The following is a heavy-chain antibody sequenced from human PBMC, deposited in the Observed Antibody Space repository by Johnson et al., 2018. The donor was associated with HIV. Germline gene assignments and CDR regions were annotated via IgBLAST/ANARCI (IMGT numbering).Heavy chain of an antibody. CDR1: GFTFSDYG. J-gene: IGHJ3*02. V-gene: IGHV3-33*06. CDR3: AKGRNTYGADVFDI. CDR2: VWSDGNNR. Sequence: QMLLVESGGGVVQPGRSLRLSCAASGFTFSDYGIHWVRQAPGKGLEWVAVVWSDGNNRYYADSVTGRFTISRDNSKNTLYLQMNSLRVEDTAVYYCAKGRNTYGADVFDIWGQGTMVTVSS. D-gene: IGHD4/OR15-4a*01.